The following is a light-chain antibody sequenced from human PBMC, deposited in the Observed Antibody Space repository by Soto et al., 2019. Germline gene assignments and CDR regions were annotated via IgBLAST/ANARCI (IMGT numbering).Light chain of an antibody. CDR1: TSNIEANY. V-gene: IGLV1-51*01. CDR2: DND. CDR3: EAWDSSLGAVV. Sequence: QSVLTQPPSVSAAPGQRVTISCSGSTSNIEANYVSSYQQLPGTAPKLLIFDNDERPSGIPDRFSGSKSGTSATLGIAGLQTGDEADYYCEAWDSSLGAVVFGGGTKRTVL. J-gene: IGLJ2*01.